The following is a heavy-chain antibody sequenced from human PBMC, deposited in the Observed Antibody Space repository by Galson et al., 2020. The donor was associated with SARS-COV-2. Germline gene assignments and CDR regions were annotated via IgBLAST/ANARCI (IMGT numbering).Heavy chain of an antibody. V-gene: IGHV1-2*02. CDR3: ARDFIGATAYYFDY. D-gene: IGHD1-26*01. CDR1: GYTFTGYY. CDR2: INPNSGGT. Sequence: ASVKVSCKASGYTFTGYYMHWVRQAPGQGLELMGWINPNSGGTNYAQKFQGRVTMTRDTSISTAYMELSRLRSDDTAVYYCARDFIGATAYYFDYWGQGTLVTVSS. J-gene: IGHJ4*02.